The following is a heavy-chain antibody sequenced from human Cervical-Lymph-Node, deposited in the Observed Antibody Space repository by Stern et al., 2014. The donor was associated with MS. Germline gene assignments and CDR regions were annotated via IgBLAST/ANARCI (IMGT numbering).Heavy chain of an antibody. CDR2: ISYDGSNE. V-gene: IGHV3-30*03. D-gene: IGHD2/OR15-2a*01. CDR3: ARPRRPYFFRGNHHYYGMDV. Sequence: VQLVESGGGVVQPGRSLRLSCAASGFPFSSYGMPWVRQAPGKGLERVTLISYDGSNEYYADSVKGRFTISRDNSKNTVYLQMNSLRPEDTAVYYCARPRRPYFFRGNHHYYGMDVWGQGTRVSVSS. J-gene: IGHJ6*02. CDR1: GFPFSSYG.